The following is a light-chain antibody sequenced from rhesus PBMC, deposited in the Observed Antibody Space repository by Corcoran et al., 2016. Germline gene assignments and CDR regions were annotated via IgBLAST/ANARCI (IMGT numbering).Light chain of an antibody. J-gene: IGKJ2*01. CDR2: SAS. CDR1: QGINTY. CDR3: LQYNSYPYT. V-gene: IGKV1-43*02. Sequence: DIQMTQSPSSLSASVGDRVTITCRASQGINTYLNWYQQKQGKAPKRLIYSASRMESGVPSRFSGSGSGTDFTLTISSLQPEDFATYYCLQYNSYPYTFGQGTKVEIK.